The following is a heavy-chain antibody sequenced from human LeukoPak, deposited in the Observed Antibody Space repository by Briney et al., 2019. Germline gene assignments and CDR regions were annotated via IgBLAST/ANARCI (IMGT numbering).Heavy chain of an antibody. V-gene: IGHV4-59*12. CDR3: GGVXXGXXYXXXXI. CDR2: IYYSGST. J-gene: IGHJ3*02. Sequence: CTVSXGSISSYYWSWIRQPPGKGLEWIGYIYYSGSTNYNPSLKSRVSISVDTCKNQLSLILRSVNGGDTAVYYVGGVXXGXXYXXXXIWGQGXMXTVSS. CDR1: XGSISSYY. D-gene: IGHD3-16*01.